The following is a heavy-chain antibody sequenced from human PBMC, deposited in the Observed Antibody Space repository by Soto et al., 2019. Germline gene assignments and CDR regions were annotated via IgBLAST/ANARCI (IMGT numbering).Heavy chain of an antibody. CDR1: GDTFNFYT. Sequence: QVQLVQSGAEVKKPGSSVKVSCTASGDTFNFYTISWVRQAPGQGLEWMGRVIPMLGKSNYAQKFQGRVTISADKSTSTAYMALSSLRSDDTAVYYCATNYGSGSTHFDYWGQGTQVTVSS. CDR3: ATNYGSGSTHFDY. J-gene: IGHJ4*02. D-gene: IGHD3-10*01. CDR2: VIPMLGKS. V-gene: IGHV1-69*02.